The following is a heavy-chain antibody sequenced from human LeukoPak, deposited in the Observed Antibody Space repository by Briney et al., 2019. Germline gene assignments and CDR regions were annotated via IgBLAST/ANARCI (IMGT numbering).Heavy chain of an antibody. J-gene: IGHJ4*02. D-gene: IGHD2-2*01. V-gene: IGHV3-30*03. CDR3: ARGPGALDY. Sequence: PGRSQRLSCAASGFTFSNYGMHWVRQVPGKGLEWVAVITYDGNNKYYADSVKGQFTISRDNSKNTLYLQMNSQRAEGTAVYYCARGPGALDYWGQGTLVTVSS. CDR2: ITYDGNNK. CDR1: GFTFSNYG.